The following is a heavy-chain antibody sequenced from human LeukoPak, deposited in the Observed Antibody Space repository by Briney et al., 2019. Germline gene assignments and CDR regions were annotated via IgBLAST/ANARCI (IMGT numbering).Heavy chain of an antibody. CDR3: ARDRGDYSWFDP. V-gene: IGHV4-59*01. D-gene: IGHD4-17*01. CDR1: GGSISSYY. Sequence: LETLSLTCTVSGGSISSYYWSWIRQPPGKGLEWIAYIYYSGSTNYNPSLKSRVTISVDTSKNQFSLKLSSVIAADTAVYYCARDRGDYSWFDPWGQGTLVTVSS. J-gene: IGHJ5*02. CDR2: IYYSGST.